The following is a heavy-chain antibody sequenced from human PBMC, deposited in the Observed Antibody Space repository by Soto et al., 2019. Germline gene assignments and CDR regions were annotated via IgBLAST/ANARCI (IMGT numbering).Heavy chain of an antibody. CDR3: VSGTTDYFDY. V-gene: IGHV4-39*01. Sequence: SETLSLTCTVSGGSISSSSYYWGWIRQPPGKGLEWIGSIYYSGSTYYNPSLKSRVTISVDTSKNQFSLKLSSVTAADTAVYYCVSGTTDYFDYWGQGTLVTVSS. CDR1: GGSISSSSYY. CDR2: IYYSGST. J-gene: IGHJ4*02. D-gene: IGHD1-7*01.